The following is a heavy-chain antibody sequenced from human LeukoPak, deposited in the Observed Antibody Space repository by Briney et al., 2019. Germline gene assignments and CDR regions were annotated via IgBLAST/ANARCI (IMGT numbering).Heavy chain of an antibody. CDR1: GFTFSSYG. CDR3: AKKGATTGDFDY. V-gene: IGHV3-33*06. CDR2: IWYDGSNK. Sequence: GGSLRLSCAASGFTFSSYGMHWVRQAPGKGLEWVAVIWYDGSNKYYADSVKGRFTISRDNSKNTLYLQMNSLRAEDTAVYYCAKKGATTGDFDYWGQGTLVTVSS. D-gene: IGHD1-26*01. J-gene: IGHJ4*02.